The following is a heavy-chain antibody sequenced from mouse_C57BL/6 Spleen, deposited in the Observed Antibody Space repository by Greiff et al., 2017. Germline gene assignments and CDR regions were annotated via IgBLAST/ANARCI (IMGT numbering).Heavy chain of an antibody. V-gene: IGHV1-5*01. CDR1: GYTFTSYW. CDR3: TRDNPYWCFDV. CDR2: IYPGNSDT. J-gene: IGHJ1*03. Sequence: VQLQQSGTVLARPGASVKMSCKTSGYTFTSYWMHWVKQRPGQGLEWIGDIYPGNSDTSYNPKFKGKAKLTAITSTSPAYMELSRLTNEDSEVSYCTRDNPYWCFDVWGTGTTVTVSS.